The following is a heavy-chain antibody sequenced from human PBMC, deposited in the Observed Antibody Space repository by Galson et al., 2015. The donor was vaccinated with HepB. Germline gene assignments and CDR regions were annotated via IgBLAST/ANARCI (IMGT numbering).Heavy chain of an antibody. CDR2: IWYDGSNK. V-gene: IGHV3-33*08. CDR1: GFTFSSYG. Sequence: SLRLSCAASGFTFSSYGMHWVRQAPGKGLEWVAVIWYDGSNKYYADSVKGRFTISRGNSKNTLYLQMNSLRAADKAVYYCARDPARGVFNPRVDVWCQGTTVTVSS. D-gene: IGHD3-10*01. J-gene: IGHJ6*02. CDR3: ARDPARGVFNPRVDV.